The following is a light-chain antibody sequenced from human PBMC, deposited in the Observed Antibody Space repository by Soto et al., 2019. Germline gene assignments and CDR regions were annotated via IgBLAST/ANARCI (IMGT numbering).Light chain of an antibody. CDR3: QQCYNWPQWT. CDR1: QSVGTF. J-gene: IGKJ1*01. V-gene: IGKV3-11*01. CDR2: DAS. Sequence: EIVLTQPPATLSLSPGERATLSCRASQSVGTFFAWYQQKPGQAPRLLIYDASNRATGIPARFSGSGSGTDFTLTISSLEPEDFALYYCQQCYNWPQWTFGQGTKVDIK.